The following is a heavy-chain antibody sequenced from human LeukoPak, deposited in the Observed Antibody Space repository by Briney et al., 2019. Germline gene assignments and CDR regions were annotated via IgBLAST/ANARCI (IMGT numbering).Heavy chain of an antibody. V-gene: IGHV4-34*01. CDR1: GGSFSGYF. D-gene: IGHD3-22*01. J-gene: IGHJ4*02. Sequence: SETLSLTCAVYGGSFSGYFWTWIRQPPGKGLEWIGEIDHSGSTNYNPSLKSRVTISVDTSKNQFSLKVTSVTAADTAVYYCARWEYYYDSSGYLGGTFDYWGQGTLVTVSS. CDR3: ARWEYYYDSSGYLGGTFDY. CDR2: IDHSGST.